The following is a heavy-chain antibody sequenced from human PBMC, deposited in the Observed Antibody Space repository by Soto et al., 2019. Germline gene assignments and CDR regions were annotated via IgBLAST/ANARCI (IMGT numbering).Heavy chain of an antibody. Sequence: ASVKVSCKASGYTFTSYGISWVRQAPGQGLEGMGWISAYNGNTNYAQKLQGRVTMTTDTSTSTAYMELRSLRSDDTAVYYCARDLGYSYGYGGLHYWGQGTLVTVSS. CDR3: ARDLGYSYGYGGLHY. V-gene: IGHV1-18*01. J-gene: IGHJ4*02. CDR2: ISAYNGNT. CDR1: GYTFTSYG. D-gene: IGHD5-18*01.